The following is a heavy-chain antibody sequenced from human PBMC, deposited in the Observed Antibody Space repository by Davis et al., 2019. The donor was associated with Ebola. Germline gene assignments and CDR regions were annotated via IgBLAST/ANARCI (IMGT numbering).Heavy chain of an antibody. V-gene: IGHV4-31*03. D-gene: IGHD6-19*01. J-gene: IGHJ4*02. CDR2: IYYSGST. Sequence: SETLSLTCTVSGGSISSGGYYWSWIRQHPGKGLEWIGYIYYSGSTYYNPSLKSRVSVSVDRSKNQFSLKLTSVTAADTAVYYCARTTRGSGWFLDYWGQGTLVTVSS. CDR3: ARTTRGSGWFLDY. CDR1: GGSISSGGYY.